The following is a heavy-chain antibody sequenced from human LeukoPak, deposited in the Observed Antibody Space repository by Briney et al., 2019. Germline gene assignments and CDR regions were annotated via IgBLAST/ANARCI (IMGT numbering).Heavy chain of an antibody. D-gene: IGHD1-7*01. J-gene: IGHJ5*02. Sequence: AGGSLRLSCAASGFTFCSYAINWVRQAPGKGLEWVSAISDSGGSTYYADSVKGRFTISRDNSKNTLYLQVNSLRAEDTAVYYCAKDPGTTGVRWFDPWGQGTLVTVSS. CDR1: GFTFCSYA. V-gene: IGHV3-23*01. CDR2: ISDSGGST. CDR3: AKDPGTTGVRWFDP.